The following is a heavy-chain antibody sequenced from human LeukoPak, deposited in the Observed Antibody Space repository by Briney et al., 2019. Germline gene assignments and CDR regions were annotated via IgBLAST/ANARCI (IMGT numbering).Heavy chain of an antibody. CDR3: AKDRSSSWTWTIDY. J-gene: IGHJ4*02. D-gene: IGHD6-13*01. V-gene: IGHV3-30*18. Sequence: GGSLRLSCGASGFXFSSYGMHWVRQAPGKGLEWVALISYDGSNKYYADSVKGRFTISRDNSKNTLYLQMNSLRVEDTAMYYCAKDRSSSWTWTIDYWGQGTLVTVSS. CDR1: GFXFSSYG. CDR2: ISYDGSNK.